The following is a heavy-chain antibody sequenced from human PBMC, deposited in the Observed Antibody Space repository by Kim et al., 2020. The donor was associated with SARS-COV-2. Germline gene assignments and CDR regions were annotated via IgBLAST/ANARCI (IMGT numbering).Heavy chain of an antibody. D-gene: IGHD2-2*01. CDR3: ARELFVVVPSYGMDV. CDR2: INAGNGNT. V-gene: IGHV1-3*01. J-gene: IGHJ6*02. CDR1: GYTFTSYA. Sequence: ASVKVSCKASGYTFTSYAMHWVRQAPGQRLEWMRWINAGNGNTKYSQKFQGRVTITRDTSASTAYMELSSLRSEDTAVYYCARELFVVVPSYGMDVWGQGTTVTVSS.